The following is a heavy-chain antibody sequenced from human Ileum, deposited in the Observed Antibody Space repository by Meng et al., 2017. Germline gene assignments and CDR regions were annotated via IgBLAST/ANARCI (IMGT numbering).Heavy chain of an antibody. CDR1: GYSISSGHY. V-gene: IGHV4-38-2*01. CDR2: VHHSGRT. J-gene: IGHJ4*02. CDR3: ASPRFALFGDYGF. D-gene: IGHD4-17*01. Sequence: SETLSLTCAVSGYSISSGHYYGWIRQPPGKGLEWIGSVHHSGRTYYNPSLKSRVTMSVDTSKNQVSLKLSSVTAADTAVYYCASPRFALFGDYGFWGQGTLVTVYS.